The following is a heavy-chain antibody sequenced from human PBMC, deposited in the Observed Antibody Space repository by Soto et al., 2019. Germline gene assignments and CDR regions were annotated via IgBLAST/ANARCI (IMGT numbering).Heavy chain of an antibody. J-gene: IGHJ6*02. V-gene: IGHV4-31*02. CDR3: ARELPQRQGRNMDV. CDR2: INHRGSS. D-gene: IGHD1-1*01. Sequence: WTWIRHRPGEGLEWFGYINHRGSSYYNPSLESRVSMSVDTSKNQFSLNLSSVTAADTAVYYCARELPQRQGRNMDVWGQGTTVTVSS.